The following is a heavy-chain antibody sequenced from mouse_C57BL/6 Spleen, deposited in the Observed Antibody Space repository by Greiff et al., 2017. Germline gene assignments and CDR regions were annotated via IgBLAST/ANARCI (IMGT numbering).Heavy chain of an antibody. CDR1: GFSLTSYG. Sequence: QVQLQQSGPGLVQPSQSLSITCTVSGFSLTSYGVHWVRQSPGKGLEWLGVIWRGGSTDYNAAFMSRLSITKDNSKSQVFFKMNSLQADDTAIYXCAKKGTTVVGGDYAMDYWGQGTSVTVSS. V-gene: IGHV2-5*01. CDR3: AKKGTTVVGGDYAMDY. CDR2: IWRGGST. J-gene: IGHJ4*01. D-gene: IGHD1-1*01.